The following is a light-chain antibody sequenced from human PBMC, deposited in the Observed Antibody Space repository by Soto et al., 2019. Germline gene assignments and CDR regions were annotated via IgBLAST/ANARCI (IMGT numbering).Light chain of an antibody. CDR3: QQYNSYSWT. CDR2: AAS. J-gene: IGKJ1*01. Sequence: DIQLTQSPSFLSASVGDRVTITCRASQSISNFLNCFQHKPGKAPKVLISAASTLQSGVPPRFSGSVSGTEFTLTISSLQPDDFATYYCQQYNSYSWTFGQGTKVDIK. CDR1: QSISNF. V-gene: IGKV1-16*01.